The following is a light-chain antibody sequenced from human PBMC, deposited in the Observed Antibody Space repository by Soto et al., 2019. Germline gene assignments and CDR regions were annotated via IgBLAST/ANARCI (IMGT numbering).Light chain of an antibody. J-gene: IGLJ2*01. V-gene: IGLV2-14*03. CDR1: SSDIGANNY. CDR3: SSYTISNTGI. CDR2: DVD. Sequence: QSVLTQPASVSGSPGQSITISCTGTSSDIGANNYVSWYQQHPGKAPKLMIYDVDNRPSGVSNSFSGSKSGNTASLTISGLQAEDEAVYYCSSYTISNTGIFGGGTKVTVL.